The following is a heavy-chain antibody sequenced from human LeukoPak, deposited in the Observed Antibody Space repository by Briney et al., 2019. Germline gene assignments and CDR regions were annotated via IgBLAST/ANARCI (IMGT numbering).Heavy chain of an antibody. Sequence: PSETLSLTCAVYGDSLSRYYWTWIRQPPGKGLEWLGEINPSGSPDYNPSLKSRATISVDTSKNQFSLRLTSATAADTAVYYCASVRHDPLEYYYYIDVWGKGTTVTVSS. CDR1: GDSLSRYY. V-gene: IGHV4-34*01. D-gene: IGHD2/OR15-2a*01. CDR3: ASVRHDPLEYYYYIDV. CDR2: INPSGSP. J-gene: IGHJ6*03.